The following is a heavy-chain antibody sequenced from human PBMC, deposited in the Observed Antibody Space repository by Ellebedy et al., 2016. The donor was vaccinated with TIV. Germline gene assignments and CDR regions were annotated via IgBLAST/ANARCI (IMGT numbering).Heavy chain of an antibody. CDR1: GGFISSSSYY. Sequence: SETLSLTCTVSGGFISSSSYYWGWIRQSPGKGLEWIGCIYYSGNTNYNPSLKTRVTISVDTSKNQFSLKVTSVTAADTAVYYCARERSTMVRGYFGMDVWGQGTTVTVSS. CDR3: ARERSTMVRGYFGMDV. V-gene: IGHV4-61*05. D-gene: IGHD3-10*01. CDR2: IYYSGNT. J-gene: IGHJ6*02.